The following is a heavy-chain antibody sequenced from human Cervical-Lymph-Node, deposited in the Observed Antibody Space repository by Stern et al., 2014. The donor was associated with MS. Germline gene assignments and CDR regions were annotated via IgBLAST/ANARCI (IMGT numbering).Heavy chain of an antibody. CDR3: ARGLQEGGTYFQH. CDR1: GFGFSSYA. CDR2: ISYDGSNE. Sequence: VQLVESGGGVVQPGRSLRLSCAASGFGFSSYAMHWVRQAPGKRLEWVAVISYDGSNEYYADSVKGRFTISRDNSKNTMYLQMNSLRVEDTAVYFCARGLQEGGTYFQHWGQGTLVTVSS. D-gene: IGHD1-1*01. J-gene: IGHJ1*01. V-gene: IGHV3-30*01.